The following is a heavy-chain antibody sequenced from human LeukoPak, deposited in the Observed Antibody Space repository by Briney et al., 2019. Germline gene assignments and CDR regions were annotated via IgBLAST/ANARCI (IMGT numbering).Heavy chain of an antibody. Sequence: GGSLRLSCAASGFTFSSYGMHWVRQAPGNRLEWVAVIWYDGSNKYYADSVKGRFTISRDNSKNTLYLQMNSLRAEDTAVYYCARDLDYFDYWGQGTLVTVSS. D-gene: IGHD3-16*01. CDR3: ARDLDYFDY. V-gene: IGHV3-33*01. CDR1: GFTFSSYG. CDR2: IWYDGSNK. J-gene: IGHJ4*02.